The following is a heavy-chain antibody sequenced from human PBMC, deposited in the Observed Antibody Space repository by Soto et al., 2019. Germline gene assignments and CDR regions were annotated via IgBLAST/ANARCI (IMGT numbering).Heavy chain of an antibody. CDR1: GFTFSSYG. CDR2: IGYDGSNK. CDR3: ARGRGYSYGYFDY. V-gene: IGHV3-33*01. D-gene: IGHD5-18*01. Sequence: QVQLVESGGGVVQPGRSLRLSCAASGFTFSSYGMHWVRQAPGKGLEWVAVIGYDGSNKYYADSVKGRFTISRDNYKTTLYLEMNSLRAEDTAVYYCARGRGYSYGYFDYWGQGTLVTVSS. J-gene: IGHJ4*02.